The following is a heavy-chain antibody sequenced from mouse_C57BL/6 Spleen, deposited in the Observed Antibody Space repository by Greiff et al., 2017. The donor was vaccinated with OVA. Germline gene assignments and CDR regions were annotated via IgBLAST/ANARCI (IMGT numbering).Heavy chain of an antibody. J-gene: IGHJ2*01. Sequence: EVKVEESGGGLVQPGGSLKLSCAASGFTFSDYYMYWVRQTPEKRLEWVAYISNGGGSTYYPDTVKGRFTIARDNAKNTLYLQMSRLKSEDTAMYYCARDKGGFDYWGQGTTLTVSS. CDR3: ARDKGGFDY. CDR1: GFTFSDYY. CDR2: ISNGGGST. V-gene: IGHV5-12*01.